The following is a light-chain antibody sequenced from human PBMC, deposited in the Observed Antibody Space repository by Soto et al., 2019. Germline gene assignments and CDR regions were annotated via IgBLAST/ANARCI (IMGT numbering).Light chain of an antibody. CDR1: QSISRY. V-gene: IGKV1-39*01. Sequence: IPLSPTPSSLSASVGAGATLTCRASQSISRYLHWYQHKPGTVPKLLIFAASNLQSGVPSRVSGSGSGTDFTLTISSLQPEDFATYYCQQSYINPWTFGQGTKVDIK. J-gene: IGKJ1*01. CDR3: QQSYINPWT. CDR2: AAS.